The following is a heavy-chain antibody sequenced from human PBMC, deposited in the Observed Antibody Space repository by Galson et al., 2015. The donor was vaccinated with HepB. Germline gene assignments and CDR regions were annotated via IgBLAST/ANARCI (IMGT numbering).Heavy chain of an antibody. D-gene: IGHD2-15*01. CDR2: ISAHNRDT. CDR1: GYTFSTYA. Sequence: SVKVSCKASGYTFSTYAITWVRRAPGQGLEWMGWISAHNRDTQYARKFQGRVTMSTDTFTSTAYMELRSLRSDDTAVYYCARGALVGVVRGSQNDWFYPSVQGSRVTVSS. CDR3: ARGALVGVVRGSQNDWFYP. J-gene: IGHJ5*02. V-gene: IGHV1-18*01.